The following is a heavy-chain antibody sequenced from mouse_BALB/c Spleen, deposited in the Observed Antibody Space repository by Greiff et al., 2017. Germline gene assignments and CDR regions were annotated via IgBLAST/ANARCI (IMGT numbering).Heavy chain of an antibody. CDR3: ARNYRYDEGFAY. CDR2: ISYSGST. J-gene: IGHJ3*01. Sequence: DVQLQQSGPGLVKPSQSLSLTCTVTGYSITSDYAWNWIRQFPGNKLEWMGYISYSGSTSYNPSLKSRISITRDTSKNQFFLQLNSVTTEDTATYYCARNYRYDEGFAYWGQGTLVTVSA. CDR1: GYSITSDYA. V-gene: IGHV3-2*02. D-gene: IGHD2-14*01.